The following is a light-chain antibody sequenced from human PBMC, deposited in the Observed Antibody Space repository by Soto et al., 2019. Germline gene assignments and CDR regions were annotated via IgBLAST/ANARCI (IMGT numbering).Light chain of an antibody. CDR3: CSYAGSVDHYV. CDR1: RSDVGGYNL. Sequence: QSARAQPASVSGSPGQSITISCTGTRSDVGGYNLVSWYQHHPRKAPKLVIYEVSERPSGVSYRFSGSKSGNTASLTISGLQAGDEADYYCCSYAGSVDHYVFGTGTKVTVL. V-gene: IGLV2-23*02. J-gene: IGLJ1*01. CDR2: EVS.